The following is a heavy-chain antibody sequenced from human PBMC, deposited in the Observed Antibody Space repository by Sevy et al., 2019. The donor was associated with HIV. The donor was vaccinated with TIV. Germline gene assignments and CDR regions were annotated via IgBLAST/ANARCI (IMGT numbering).Heavy chain of an antibody. CDR1: GFSFSSYW. J-gene: IGHJ6*02. Sequence: GGSLRLSCAASGFSFSSYWMNWVRQAPGKGLEWVANIKQDGSEKYYEDSVKGRFTISRDNAKNSLYLQMNSLRAEDTAVYSCARGGTGYGDFDYYYYGMDVWGQGTTVTVSS. CDR3: ARGGTGYGDFDYYYYGMDV. D-gene: IGHD4-17*01. V-gene: IGHV3-7*01. CDR2: IKQDGSEK.